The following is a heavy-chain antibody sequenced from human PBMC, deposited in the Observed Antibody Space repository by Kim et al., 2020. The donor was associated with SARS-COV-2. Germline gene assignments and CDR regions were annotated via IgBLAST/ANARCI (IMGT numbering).Heavy chain of an antibody. CDR3: AKDIVGGDFVYDFGMDV. V-gene: IGHV3-9*01. Sequence: GGSLRLSCAASGFTFDHFAMHWVRQAPGKGLEWVSGISLNSGGIGYADSVKGRFTISRDNAKNSLYLQMNNLRVEDTALYYCAKDIVGGDFVYDFGMDVWGQGTTVTVSS. CDR1: GFTFDHFA. CDR2: ISLNSGGI. D-gene: IGHD3-3*01. J-gene: IGHJ6*02.